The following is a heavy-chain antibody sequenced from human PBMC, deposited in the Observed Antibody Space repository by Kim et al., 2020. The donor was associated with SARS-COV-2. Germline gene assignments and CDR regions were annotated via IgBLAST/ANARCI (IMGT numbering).Heavy chain of an antibody. Sequence: GGSLRLSCAASGFTFSSYGMHWVRQAPGKGLEWVAVIWYDGSNKYYADSVKGRFTISRDNSKNTLYLQMNSLRAEDTAVYYCAREGLPHNQVVHNWFDPWGQGTLVTVSS. CDR3: AREGLPHNQVVHNWFDP. CDR2: IWYDGSNK. J-gene: IGHJ5*02. CDR1: GFTFSSYG. D-gene: IGHD3-22*01. V-gene: IGHV3-33*01.